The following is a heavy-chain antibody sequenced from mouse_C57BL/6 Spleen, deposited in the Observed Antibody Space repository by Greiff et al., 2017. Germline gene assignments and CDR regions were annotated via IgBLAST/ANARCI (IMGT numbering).Heavy chain of an antibody. Sequence: QVQLQQSGAELVRPGASVTLSCKASGYTFTDYEMHWVKQTPVHGLEWIGAIDPETGGTAYNQKFKGKAILTADKSSSTAYMELRSLTSEDSAVYYCTDTTVVAPLDDWGKGTTLTVSS. CDR2: IDPETGGT. V-gene: IGHV1-15*01. CDR1: GYTFTDYE. D-gene: IGHD1-1*01. CDR3: TDTTVVAPLDD. J-gene: IGHJ2*01.